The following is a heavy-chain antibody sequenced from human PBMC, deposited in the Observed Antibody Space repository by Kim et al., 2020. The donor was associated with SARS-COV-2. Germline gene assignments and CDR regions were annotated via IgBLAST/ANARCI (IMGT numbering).Heavy chain of an antibody. J-gene: IGHJ6*02. Sequence: SETLSLTCTVSGGSVSSGCYYWSWIRQPPGKGLEWIGYIYYSGSTNYNPSLKSRVTISVDTSKNQFSLKLSSVTAADTAVYYCARGPAATYYYGMDVWGQGTTVTVSS. V-gene: IGHV4-61*01. CDR3: ARGPAATYYYGMDV. D-gene: IGHD2-2*01. CDR2: IYYSGST. CDR1: GGSVSSGCYY.